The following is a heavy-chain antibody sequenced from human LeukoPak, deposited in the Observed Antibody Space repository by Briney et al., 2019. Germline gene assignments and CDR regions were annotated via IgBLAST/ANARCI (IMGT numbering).Heavy chain of an antibody. J-gene: IGHJ4*02. CDR2: ISGSGGST. CDR3: AKINSGWYYFDY. Sequence: ASVKVSCKASGGTFSSYAMSWVRQAPGKGLEWVSAISGSGGSTYYADSVKGRFTISRDNSKNTLYLQMNSLRAEDTAVYYCAKINSGWYYFDYWGQGTLVTVSS. V-gene: IGHV3-23*01. D-gene: IGHD6-19*01. CDR1: GGTFSSYA.